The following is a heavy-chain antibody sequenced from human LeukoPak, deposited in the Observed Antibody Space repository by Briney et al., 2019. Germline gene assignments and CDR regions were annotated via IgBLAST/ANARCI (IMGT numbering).Heavy chain of an antibody. Sequence: GGSLRLSCAASGFTFSSYWMSWVRQAPGKGLEWVANIKQDGSEKXYVDSXKGRFTISRDNAKNSLYLQMNSLRAEDTAVYYXAXXDGGXXXXFDYWGQGTLVTVSS. CDR1: GFTFSSYW. J-gene: IGHJ4*02. CDR3: AXXDGGXXXXFDY. CDR2: IKQDGSEK. V-gene: IGHV3-7*03.